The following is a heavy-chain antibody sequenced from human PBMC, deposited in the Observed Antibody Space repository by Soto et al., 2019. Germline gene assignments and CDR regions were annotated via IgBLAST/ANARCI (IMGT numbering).Heavy chain of an antibody. CDR1: GYTFTSYY. V-gene: IGHV1-46*01. D-gene: IGHD1-26*01. J-gene: IGHJ6*02. CDR2: INPSGGST. CDR3: ARGGGSSGSYYQKIRYYYYGMDV. Sequence: GASVKVSCKASGYTFTSYYMHWGRQAPGQGLEWMGIINPSGGSTSYAQKFQGRVTMTRDTSTSTVYMELSSLRSEDTAVYYCARGGGSSGSYYQKIRYYYYGMDVWGQGTTVTVSS.